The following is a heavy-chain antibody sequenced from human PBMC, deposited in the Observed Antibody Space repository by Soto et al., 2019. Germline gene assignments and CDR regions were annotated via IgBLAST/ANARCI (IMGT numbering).Heavy chain of an antibody. CDR1: GGSISSGGYY. CDR2: IYYSGST. Sequence: PSETLSLTCTVSGGSISSGGYYWSWIRQHPGKGLEWIGYIYYSGSTYYNPSLKSRVTISVDTSKNQFSLKLSSVTAADTAVYYCARAYYYDSSAHSFDYWGQGTLVTVSS. J-gene: IGHJ4*02. D-gene: IGHD3-22*01. CDR3: ARAYYYDSSAHSFDY. V-gene: IGHV4-31*02.